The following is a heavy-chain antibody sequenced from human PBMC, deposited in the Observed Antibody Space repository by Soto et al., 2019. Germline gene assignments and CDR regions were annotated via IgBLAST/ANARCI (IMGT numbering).Heavy chain of an antibody. V-gene: IGHV3-23*01. CDR3: AKVLVRGAQNGGFGY. Sequence: EVQLLESGGGLVQPGGSLRLSCAASGFTFSSYAMSWVRQAPGKGLEWVSAISGSGGSTYYADSVKGRFTISRDTSKNTLHLQMNSLRAEDTAVYYCAKVLVRGAQNGGFGYWGQGGLVPVSS. CDR1: GFTFSSYA. D-gene: IGHD3-10*01. CDR2: ISGSGGST. J-gene: IGHJ4*02.